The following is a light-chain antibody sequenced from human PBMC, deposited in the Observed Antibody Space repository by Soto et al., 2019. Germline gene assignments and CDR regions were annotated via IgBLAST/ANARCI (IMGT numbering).Light chain of an antibody. CDR3: QQYGYSQWT. CDR1: QTGSNSY. CDR2: GVS. J-gene: IGKJ1*01. V-gene: IGKV3-20*01. Sequence: ILLTQSPGTLSLSPGERSALSCRASQTGSNSYLAWYQQKSAQAPRLLIYGVSTRATGIPDRFSGSGSGTEFTLTISRLEPEDFAVYFCQQYGYSQWTFGQGTKV.